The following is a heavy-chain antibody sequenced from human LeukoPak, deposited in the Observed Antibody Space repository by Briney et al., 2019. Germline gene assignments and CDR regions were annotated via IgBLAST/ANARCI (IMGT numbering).Heavy chain of an antibody. D-gene: IGHD3-10*01. Sequence: GASVKVSCKASGYAFSSYGISRVRQAPGQGLEWMGWISGYTGNTNYAQNLQGRVTMTTDTSTSTAYMELRSLRSDDTALYYCARSSWFGGRSEWRWFDPWGQGTLVTVSS. CDR2: ISGYTGNT. CDR3: ARSSWFGGRSEWRWFDP. J-gene: IGHJ5*02. CDR1: GYAFSSYG. V-gene: IGHV1-18*01.